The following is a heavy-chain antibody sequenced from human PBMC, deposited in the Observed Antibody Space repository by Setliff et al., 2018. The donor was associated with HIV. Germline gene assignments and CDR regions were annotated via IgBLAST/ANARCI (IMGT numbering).Heavy chain of an antibody. Sequence: PSETLSLTCAVSGPYSISSGFYWGWIRQPPGKGLEWIGNIYHSGNTYYNPSLKSRVTISVDTSKNQFPLKLRSVTAADTAVYYCARTRTIAVAGPPPEWYFDLWGRGTLVTVSS. J-gene: IGHJ2*01. CDR2: IYHSGNT. CDR3: ARTRTIAVAGPPPEWYFDL. D-gene: IGHD6-19*01. CDR1: GPYSISSGFY. V-gene: IGHV4-38-2*01.